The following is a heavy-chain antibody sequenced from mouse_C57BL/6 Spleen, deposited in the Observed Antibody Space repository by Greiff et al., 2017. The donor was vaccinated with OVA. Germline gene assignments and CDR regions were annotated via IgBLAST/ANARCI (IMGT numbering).Heavy chain of an antibody. CDR3: ARHRGYDYDENYFDY. D-gene: IGHD2-4*01. CDR2: IWSDGST. CDR1: GFSLTSYG. V-gene: IGHV2-6-1*01. Sequence: VKLVESGPGLVAPSQSLSITCTVSGFSLTSYGVHWVRQPPGKGLEWLVVIWSDGSTTYNSALKSRLSIRKDNSKSQVFLKMNSLQTDDTAMYDCARHRGYDYDENYFDYWGQGTTLTVSS. J-gene: IGHJ2*01.